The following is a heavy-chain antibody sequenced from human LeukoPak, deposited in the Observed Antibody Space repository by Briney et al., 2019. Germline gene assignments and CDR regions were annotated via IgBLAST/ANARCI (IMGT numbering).Heavy chain of an antibody. D-gene: IGHD6-19*01. V-gene: IGHV3-9*01. CDR2: ISWNSGSI. CDR1: GFTFSSYW. J-gene: IGHJ4*02. Sequence: GGSLRLSCAASGFTFSSYWMNWARQAPGKGLEWVSGISWNSGSIGYADSVKGRFTISRDNAKNSLYLQVNSLRAEDTALYYCAKEKGYSSGTIDYWGQGTLVTVSS. CDR3: AKEKGYSSGTIDY.